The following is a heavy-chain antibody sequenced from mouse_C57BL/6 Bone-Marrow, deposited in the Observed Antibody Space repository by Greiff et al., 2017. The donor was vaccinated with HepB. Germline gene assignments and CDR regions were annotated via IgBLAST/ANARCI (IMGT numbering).Heavy chain of an antibody. CDR1: GFTFSDYG. CDR2: ISNLAYSI. V-gene: IGHV5-15*01. Sequence: EVKLMESGGGLVQPGGSLKLSCAASGFTFSDYGMAWVRQAPRKGPEWVAFISNLAYSIYYADTVTGRFTLSRENAKNTLYLEMSSLRSEDTAMYYCARKSNHRYFDVWGTGTTVTVSS. CDR3: ARKSNHRYFDV. J-gene: IGHJ1*03. D-gene: IGHD2-5*01.